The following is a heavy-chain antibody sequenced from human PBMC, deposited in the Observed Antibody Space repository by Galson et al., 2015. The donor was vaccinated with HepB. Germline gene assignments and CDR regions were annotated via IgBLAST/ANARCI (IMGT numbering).Heavy chain of an antibody. CDR2: IYYSGST. J-gene: IGHJ6*02. Sequence: SETLSLTCTVSGGSISSYYWSWIRQPPGKGLEWIGYIYYSGSTNYNPSLKSRVTISVDTSKNQFSLKLSSVTAADTAVYYCARGLAVRYYDSSGYHNYGMDVWAQGTTVTVSS. D-gene: IGHD3-22*01. V-gene: IGHV4-59*01. CDR3: ARGLAVRYYDSSGYHNYGMDV. CDR1: GGSISSYY.